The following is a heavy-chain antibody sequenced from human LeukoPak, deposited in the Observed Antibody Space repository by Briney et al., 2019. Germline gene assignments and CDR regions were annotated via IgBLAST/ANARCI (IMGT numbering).Heavy chain of an antibody. Sequence: TLKVSCRASGFAFTSSAVQWVRQARGQRLEWIGWIVVGSGNTNYAQKFQERVTITRDMSTSTAYMELSSLRSEDTAVYYCAAGVGIAAAGTDYWGQGTLVTVSS. CDR1: GFAFTSSA. V-gene: IGHV1-58*01. J-gene: IGHJ4*02. CDR3: AAGVGIAAAGTDY. CDR2: IVVGSGNT. D-gene: IGHD6-13*01.